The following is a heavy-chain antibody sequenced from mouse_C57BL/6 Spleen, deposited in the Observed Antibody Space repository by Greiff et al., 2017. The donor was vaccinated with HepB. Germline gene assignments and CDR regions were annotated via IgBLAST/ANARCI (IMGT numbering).Heavy chain of an antibody. CDR3: ARSRTVVAYYFDY. V-gene: IGHV7-3*01. Sequence: DVMLVESGGGLVQPGGSLSLSCAASGFTFTDYYMSWVRQPPGKALEWLGFIRNKANGYTTEYSASVKGRFTISRDNSQSILYLQMNALRAEDSATYYCARSRTVVAYYFDYWGQGTTLTVSS. J-gene: IGHJ2*01. CDR1: GFTFTDYY. CDR2: IRNKANGYTT. D-gene: IGHD1-1*01.